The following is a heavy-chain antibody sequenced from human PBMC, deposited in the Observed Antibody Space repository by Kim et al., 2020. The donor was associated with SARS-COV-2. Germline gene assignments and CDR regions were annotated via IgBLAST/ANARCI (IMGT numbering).Heavy chain of an antibody. V-gene: IGHV3-33*01. Sequence: GGSLRLSCAASGFTFSTYGMYWVRQAPGKGLEWVAMIWNDGSNKYYADSMKGRFTISRDNSKNTLYLQMTSLRAEDTAVYYCATEYSSSSAFDYWGQGTLVTVSS. CDR2: IWNDGSNK. CDR3: ATEYSSSSAFDY. CDR1: GFTFSTYG. D-gene: IGHD6-6*01. J-gene: IGHJ4*02.